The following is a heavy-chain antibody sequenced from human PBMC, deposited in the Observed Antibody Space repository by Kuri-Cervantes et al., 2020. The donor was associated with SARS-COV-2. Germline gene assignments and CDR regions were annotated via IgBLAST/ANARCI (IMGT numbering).Heavy chain of an antibody. CDR1: GGSFSDYY. CDR3: AREYYYDSSGYYYTRYYYYYGMDV. V-gene: IGHV4-34*01. CDR2: INHSGST. Sequence: ESLKISCAVYGGSFSDYYWSWIRQPPGKGLEWIGEINHSGSTNYNPSLKSRVTISVDTSKNQFPLKLSSVTAADTAVYYCAREYYYDSSGYYYTRYYYYYGMDVWGQGTTVTVSS. D-gene: IGHD3-22*01. J-gene: IGHJ6*02.